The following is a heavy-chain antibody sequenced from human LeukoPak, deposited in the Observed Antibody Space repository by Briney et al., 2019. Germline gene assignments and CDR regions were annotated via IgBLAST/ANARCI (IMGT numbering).Heavy chain of an antibody. CDR2: IYYSGST. CDR1: GGSISSYY. Sequence: SETLSLTCTVSGGSISSYYWSWIRQPPGKGLEWIGYIYYSGSTNYNPSLKSRVTISVDTSKNQFSLKLSSVTAADTAVYYCARDRGSGFSQLLGENYGMDVWGQGTTVTVSS. CDR3: ARDRGSGFSQLLGENYGMDV. V-gene: IGHV4-59*01. D-gene: IGHD1-26*01. J-gene: IGHJ6*02.